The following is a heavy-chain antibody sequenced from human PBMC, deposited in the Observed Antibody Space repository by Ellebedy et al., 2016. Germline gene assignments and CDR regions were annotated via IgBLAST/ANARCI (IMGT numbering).Heavy chain of an antibody. D-gene: IGHD3/OR15-3a*01. V-gene: IGHV3-7*01. CDR3: GRDGVWAGMDV. CDR2: IKQDGSEK. CDR1: GFTFSPYW. J-gene: IGHJ6*02. Sequence: GESLKISXAASGFTFSPYWMSWVRQAPGKGLEWLANIKQDGSEKSYVYSVKGRFTISRDNAKNLLYLQMNSLRAEDTAVYYCGRDGVWAGMDVWGQGTTVTVSS.